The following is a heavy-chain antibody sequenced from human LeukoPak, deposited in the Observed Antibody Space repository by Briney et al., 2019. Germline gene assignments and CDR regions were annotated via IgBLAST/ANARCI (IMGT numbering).Heavy chain of an antibody. CDR1: GYTFTSYY. J-gene: IGHJ4*02. CDR3: ATVFPPPSLHYD. V-gene: IGHV1-46*01. D-gene: IGHD3-3*01. CDR2: INPSGGST. Sequence: ASVKVSCKASGYTFTSYYMHWVRQAPGQGLEWMGIINPSGGSTSYAQKFQGRVTMTEDTSTDTAYMELSSLRSEDTAVYYCATVFPPPSLHYDWGQGTLVTVSS.